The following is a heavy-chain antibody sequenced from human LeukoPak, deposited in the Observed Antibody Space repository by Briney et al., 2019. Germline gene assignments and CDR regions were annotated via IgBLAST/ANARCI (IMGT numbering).Heavy chain of an antibody. V-gene: IGHV3-48*01. D-gene: IGHD1-26*01. CDR1: GFTFSSYA. J-gene: IGHJ3*02. CDR3: ARPISEVGDRDAFDI. CDR2: VSSSSSTI. Sequence: GGSLRLSCAASGFTFSSYAMSWVRQAPGKGLEWVSYVSSSSSTIYYADSVKGRFTISRDNAKNSLYLQMNSLRAEDTAVYYCARPISEVGDRDAFDIWGQGTMVTVSS.